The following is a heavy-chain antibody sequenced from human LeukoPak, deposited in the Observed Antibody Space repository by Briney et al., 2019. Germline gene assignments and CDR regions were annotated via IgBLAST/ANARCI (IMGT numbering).Heavy chain of an antibody. CDR2: ISYDGSNK. J-gene: IGHJ6*02. CDR3: ARAPMVRGVDYYYGMDV. D-gene: IGHD3-10*01. V-gene: IGHV3-30*04. CDR1: GFTFSSYA. Sequence: QPGRSLRLSCAASGFTFSSYAMHWVRQAPGKRLEWVAVISYDGSNKYYADSVKGRFTISRDNSKNTLYLQMNSLRAEDTAVYYCARAPMVRGVDYYYGMDVWGQGTTVTVSS.